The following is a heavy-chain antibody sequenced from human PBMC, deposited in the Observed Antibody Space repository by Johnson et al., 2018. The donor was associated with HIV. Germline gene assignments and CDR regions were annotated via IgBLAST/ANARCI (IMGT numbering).Heavy chain of an antibody. CDR3: VRGGAVAPSSGFDI. Sequence: QLVESGGGLVKPGGSLRLSCAASGFTFSTSWMSWVRQAPGKGLGWVANINQDGVEKYYVDSVKGRFTISRDNATNSLFLQMNIVRDEDTAVYYCVRGGAVAPSSGFDIWGQGTKVTVSS. CDR2: INQDGVEK. D-gene: IGHD6-19*01. CDR1: GFTFSTSW. V-gene: IGHV3-7*05. J-gene: IGHJ3*02.